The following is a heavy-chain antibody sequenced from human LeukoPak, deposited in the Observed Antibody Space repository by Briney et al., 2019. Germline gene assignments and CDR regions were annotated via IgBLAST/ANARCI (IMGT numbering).Heavy chain of an antibody. D-gene: IGHD4-17*01. CDR3: AKATVTTKSYYYYMDV. J-gene: IGHJ6*03. V-gene: IGHV3-9*01. CDR1: GFTFADYA. Sequence: PGGSLRLSCAASGFTFADYAMHWVRQAPGKGLEWVSGISWNSGSIGYADSVKGRFTISRDNAKNSLYLQMNSLRAEDTALYYCAKATVTTKSYYYYMDVWGKGTTVTVSS. CDR2: ISWNSGSI.